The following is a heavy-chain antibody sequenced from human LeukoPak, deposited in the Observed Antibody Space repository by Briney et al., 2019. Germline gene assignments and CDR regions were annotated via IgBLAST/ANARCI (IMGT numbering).Heavy chain of an antibody. CDR3: AKDLGGGSGCYDL. V-gene: IGHV3-30*18. CDR1: GFTFSSYG. D-gene: IGHD6-19*01. J-gene: IGHJ2*01. CDR2: ISYDGSNK. Sequence: GGSLRLSCAASGFTFSSYGMHWVRQAPGKGLEWVAIISYDGSNKYYADSVQGRFTISRDNSRNTLYLQMNSLRAEDTAVYYCAKDLGGGSGCYDLWGRGTLVTVSS.